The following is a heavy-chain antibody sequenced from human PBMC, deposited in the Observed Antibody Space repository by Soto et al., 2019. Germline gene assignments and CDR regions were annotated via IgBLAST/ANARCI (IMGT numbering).Heavy chain of an antibody. V-gene: IGHV4-4*07. J-gene: IGHJ6*02. Sequence: SETLSLTCTVSGGSISTYYWSWIRQPAGKVLEWIRRIDTSGNPNYNPSLKSRVTMSVDTSKKQCSLKLTSVTAADTAVYYCARYSSNWFQTEGMDVWGRGTTGTVS. CDR3: ARYSSNWFQTEGMDV. CDR2: IDTSGNP. CDR1: GGSISTYY. D-gene: IGHD6-13*01.